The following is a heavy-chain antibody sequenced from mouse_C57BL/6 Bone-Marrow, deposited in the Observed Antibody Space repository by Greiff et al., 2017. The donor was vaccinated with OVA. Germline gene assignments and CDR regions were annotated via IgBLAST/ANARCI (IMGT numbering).Heavy chain of an antibody. CDR1: EYAFPSYD. CDR2: INSDGGST. D-gene: IGHD3-2*02. Sequence: EVQLVESGGGLVQPGESLKLSCESSEYAFPSYDMSWVRQTPEKRLELVAAINSDGGSTYYPDTMEGRFIISRDKTTNTLYLQLSSLRSEDTALYYCASLSGRFAYWGQGTLVTVSA. CDR3: ASLSGRFAY. V-gene: IGHV5-2*01. J-gene: IGHJ3*01.